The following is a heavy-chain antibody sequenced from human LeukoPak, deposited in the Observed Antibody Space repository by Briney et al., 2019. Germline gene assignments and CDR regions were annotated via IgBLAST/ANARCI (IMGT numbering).Heavy chain of an antibody. CDR3: ARGRFVGGVSDSYMDV. V-gene: IGHV3-7*01. Sequence: PGGSLRLSCAASGFTFNSYWMSWVREAPGGGREGVANINQDGSGKYYVDSVKGRFTISRDNAKNSLYLQMNSLRAEDTAVYYCARGRFVGGVSDSYMDVWGTGTTVTVSS. CDR2: INQDGSGK. D-gene: IGHD2-15*01. CDR1: GFTFNSYW. J-gene: IGHJ6*03.